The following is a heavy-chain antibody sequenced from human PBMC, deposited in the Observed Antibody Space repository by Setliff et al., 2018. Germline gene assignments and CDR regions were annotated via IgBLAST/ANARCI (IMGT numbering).Heavy chain of an antibody. CDR3: ANYEQRPRNLDY. J-gene: IGHJ4*02. V-gene: IGHV3-23*01. D-gene: IGHD6-25*01. Sequence: GGSLRLSCAASGFTFSSYAMSWVRQAPGKGLEWVSAISGSGGSTYYADSVKGRFTISRDNPRSTLYLQMNSLRAEDTALYYCANYEQRPRNLDYWGQGTLVTVSS. CDR1: GFTFSSYA. CDR2: ISGSGGST.